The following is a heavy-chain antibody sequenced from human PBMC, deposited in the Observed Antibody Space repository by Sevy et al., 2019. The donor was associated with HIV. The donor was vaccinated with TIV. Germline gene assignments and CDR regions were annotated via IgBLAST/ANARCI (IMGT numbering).Heavy chain of an antibody. CDR3: AREDSSTLCFHF. D-gene: IGHD6-13*01. CDR1: GGSISGSY. V-gene: IGHV4-4*07. Sequence: SETLSLTCTVSGGSISGSYWSWIRQSAGKGLEWIGRIYPSGNTNYNPSLKSRVTMSVDTSKNHFSLKLTSVTAADTAAYYCAREDSSTLCFHFWGQGTLVTVSS. J-gene: IGHJ4*02. CDR2: IYPSGNT.